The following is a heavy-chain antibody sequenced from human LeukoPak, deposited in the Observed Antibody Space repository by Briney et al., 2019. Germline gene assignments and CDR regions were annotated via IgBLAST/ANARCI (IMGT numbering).Heavy chain of an antibody. Sequence: GRTLRLSRAASGFSFTNYAMSGVRQAPARGPEWLSSMTGGGETFYADSVKGRFTLSRDVSRNTVYLQLNNLRVEDTAIYYCARASWISTADAVWWGQGTQVTVSS. J-gene: IGHJ4*02. D-gene: IGHD2-2*03. CDR3: ARASWISTADAVW. CDR1: GFSFTNYA. V-gene: IGHV3-23*01. CDR2: MTGGGET.